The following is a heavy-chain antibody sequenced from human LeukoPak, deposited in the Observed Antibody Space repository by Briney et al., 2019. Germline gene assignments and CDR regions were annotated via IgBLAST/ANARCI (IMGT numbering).Heavy chain of an antibody. V-gene: IGHV3-30*04. CDR1: GLTFSTYT. CDR2: VSYDGSDK. D-gene: IGHD5-24*01. Sequence: GKSLRLSCVASGLTFSTYTMHWVRQAPGKGLEWVAVVSYDGSDKSYADSVKGRFTISRDNSKNSLYLQMNSLRTEDTALYYCAKDIGGEMATIRLQAGDYWGQGTLVTVSS. CDR3: AKDIGGEMATIRLQAGDY. J-gene: IGHJ4*02.